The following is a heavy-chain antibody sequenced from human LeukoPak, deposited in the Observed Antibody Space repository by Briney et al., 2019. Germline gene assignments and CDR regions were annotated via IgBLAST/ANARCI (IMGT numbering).Heavy chain of an antibody. CDR1: GYTFTGYC. V-gene: IGHV1-46*01. Sequence: ASVKVSCKASGYTFTGYCMYWVRQAPGQGLEWMGIINPSGGSTSYAQKFQGRVTMTRDTSTSTVYMELSSLRSEDTAVYYCARAQMATVVLDYWGQGTLVTVSS. CDR2: INPSGGST. J-gene: IGHJ4*02. D-gene: IGHD5-24*01. CDR3: ARAQMATVVLDY.